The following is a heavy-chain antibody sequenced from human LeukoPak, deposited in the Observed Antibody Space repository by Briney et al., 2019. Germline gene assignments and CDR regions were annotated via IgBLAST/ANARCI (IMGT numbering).Heavy chain of an antibody. J-gene: IGHJ6*03. Sequence: GGSLRLSCAASGFTFSSYWMSWVRQAPGKGLEWVANIKQDGSEKYYVDSVKGRFTISRDNAKNSLYLQMNSLRAEDTAVYYCARRDTVVTPGYYYYYMDVWGKGTTVTVSS. CDR1: GFTFSSYW. CDR3: ARRDTVVTPGYYYYYMDV. D-gene: IGHD4-23*01. CDR2: IKQDGSEK. V-gene: IGHV3-7*01.